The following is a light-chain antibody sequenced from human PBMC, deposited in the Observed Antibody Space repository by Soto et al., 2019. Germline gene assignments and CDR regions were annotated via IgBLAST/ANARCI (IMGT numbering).Light chain of an antibody. J-gene: IGKJ1*01. V-gene: IGKV1-5*03. CDR2: KAS. CDR3: QQFNNYPWT. Sequence: DIQMTQSPSTLSASVGDRVTITCRASQSISSWLAWYQQKPGKAPKLLIYKASSLESGVTSRFSGSGTGKEFSLPTSSLQPDDFATFYCQQFNNYPWTFGQGTRVEIK. CDR1: QSISSW.